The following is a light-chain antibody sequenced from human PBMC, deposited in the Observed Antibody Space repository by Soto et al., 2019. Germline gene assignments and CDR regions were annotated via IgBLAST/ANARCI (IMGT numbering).Light chain of an antibody. CDR1: QGIINY. V-gene: IGKV1-9*01. J-gene: IGKJ3*01. CDR2: GGS. CDR3: QQLFIYPPT. Sequence: IQLTQSPSSLSASVGDRVTNTCRANQGIINYLAWYQKKPGKAPKLLIYGGSTLQSGVPSRVGGSGSGTDFTLTVSSLPPEDFATYYCQQLFIYPPTFGPGTKVDIK.